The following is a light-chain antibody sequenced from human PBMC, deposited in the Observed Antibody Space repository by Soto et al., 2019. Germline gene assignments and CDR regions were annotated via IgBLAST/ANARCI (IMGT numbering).Light chain of an antibody. V-gene: IGLV2-23*01. CDR3: CSYAGGGSYV. CDR2: EGS. CDR1: SSDVGSYNL. J-gene: IGLJ1*01. Sequence: QSALTQPASVSGSPGQSITISCTGSSSDVGSYNLVSWYQQHPGKAPKLMIYEGSKRPSGVSNRFSGSKSCNTASLTISGLQAEDEADYYCCSYAGGGSYVFGPGTKLTVL.